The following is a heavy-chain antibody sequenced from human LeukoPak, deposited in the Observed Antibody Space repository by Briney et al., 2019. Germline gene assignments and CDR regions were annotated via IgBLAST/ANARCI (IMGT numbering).Heavy chain of an antibody. CDR3: ARGYYGSGSYCLDY. D-gene: IGHD3-10*01. CDR1: GGSISSSSYY. J-gene: IGHJ4*02. CDR2: ISYSGST. Sequence: SETLSLTCTVSGGSISSSSYYWGWIRQPPGKGLEWIGSISYSGSTYYNPSLKSRVTISVDTSKNQFSLMLSSVTAADTAVYYCARGYYGSGSYCLDYWGQGTLVTVSS. V-gene: IGHV4-39*01.